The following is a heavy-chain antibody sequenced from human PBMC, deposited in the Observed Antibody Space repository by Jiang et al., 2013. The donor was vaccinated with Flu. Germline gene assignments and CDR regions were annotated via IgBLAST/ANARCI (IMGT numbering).Heavy chain of an antibody. Sequence: LLKPSETLSLTCTVAGDSISSSGYYWGWIRQPPGKGLEWIGSVYYGGGSYYNPSLKSRVTISVDTSKNQFSLRLTSVTAADTAVYYCARRQTYDFWSAYFYWGQGTLAT. CDR1: GDSISSSGYY. CDR3: ARRQTYDFWSAYFY. J-gene: IGHJ4*02. D-gene: IGHD3-3*01. CDR2: VYYGGGS. V-gene: IGHV4-39*07.